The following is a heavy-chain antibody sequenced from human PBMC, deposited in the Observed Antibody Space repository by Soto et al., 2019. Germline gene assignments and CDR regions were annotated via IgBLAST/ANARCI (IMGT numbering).Heavy chain of an antibody. CDR2: IGTRGNTK. J-gene: IGHJ4*02. V-gene: IGHV3-11*01. D-gene: IGHD4-17*01. CDR3: ARDGTEYYGEYYDY. CDR1: GFTFSDYY. Sequence: GGTLRLSCATSGFTFSDYYMSWIRQAPGKGLEWVSYIGTRGNTKYYADSVRGRFTISRDNAKNSLYLQMNSLRADDTAVYYCARDGTEYYGEYYDYWGQGIPVTVSS.